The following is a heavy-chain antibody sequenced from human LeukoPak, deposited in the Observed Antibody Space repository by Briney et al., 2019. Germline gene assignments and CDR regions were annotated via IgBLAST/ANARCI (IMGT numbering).Heavy chain of an antibody. CDR3: ARAVDGYTYGYGY. V-gene: IGHV3-23*01. Sequence: GGSLRLSCAASGFTFSTYTMSWVRQAPGKGLEWVSGIYGNGGRTFYADSVKGRFTISRDNSKNTVWLQMNSLRAEDTAIYYCARAVDGYTYGYGYWGLGTLVTVSS. CDR2: IYGNGGRT. CDR1: GFTFSTYT. D-gene: IGHD5-18*01. J-gene: IGHJ4*02.